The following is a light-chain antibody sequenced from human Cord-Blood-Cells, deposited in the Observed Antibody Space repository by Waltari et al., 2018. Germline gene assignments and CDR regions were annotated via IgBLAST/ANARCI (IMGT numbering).Light chain of an antibody. Sequence: SYELTQPPSVSVSPGQTASITCPGDKLGDKYACWYQQKPGQSPVLVIYQDSKRPSGIPERFSGSNSGNTATLTISGTQAMDEADYYCQAWDSSTAGWVFGGGTKLTVL. V-gene: IGLV3-1*01. J-gene: IGLJ3*02. CDR3: QAWDSSTAGWV. CDR2: QDS. CDR1: KLGDKY.